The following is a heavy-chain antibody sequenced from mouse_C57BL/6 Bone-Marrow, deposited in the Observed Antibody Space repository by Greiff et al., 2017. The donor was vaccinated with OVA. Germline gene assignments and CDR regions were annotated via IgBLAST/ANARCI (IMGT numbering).Heavy chain of an antibody. V-gene: IGHV1-54*01. CDR2: INPGSGGT. D-gene: IGHD1-1*01. CDR1: GYAFTNYL. Sequence: QVQLQQSGAELVRPGTSVKVSCKASGYAFTNYLIEWVKQRPGQGLEWIGVINPGSGGTNYNEKFKSKATLTADKSSSTAYMQLSSLTSEDSAVYFCARGITTVVGGDYWGQGTTLTVSS. CDR3: ARGITTVVGGDY. J-gene: IGHJ2*01.